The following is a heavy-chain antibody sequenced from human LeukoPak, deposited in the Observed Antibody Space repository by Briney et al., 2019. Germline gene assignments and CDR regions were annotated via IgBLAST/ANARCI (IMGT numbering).Heavy chain of an antibody. D-gene: IGHD2-15*01. CDR1: GGSFNNYY. CDR2: TLHSGST. Sequence: SETLSLTCAVYGGSFNNYYWTWIRQRPGKRLEWIGETLHSGSTNHNPSLKSRVTLSVDTSKKQFSLRLSSVTAADSGLYYCARREWGGGPSALGVWGQGTLATVSS. J-gene: IGHJ4*02. CDR3: ARREWGGGPSALGV. V-gene: IGHV4-34*12.